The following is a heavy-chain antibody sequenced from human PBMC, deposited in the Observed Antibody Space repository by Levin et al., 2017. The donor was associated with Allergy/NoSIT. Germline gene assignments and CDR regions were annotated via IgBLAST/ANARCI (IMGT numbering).Heavy chain of an antibody. CDR3: AREGSEYSSSSNYYPYYYGMDV. V-gene: IGHV4-4*07. Sequence: SETLSLTCTVSGGSISSYYWSWIRQPAGKGLEWIGRIYTSGSTNYNPSLKSRVTMSVDTSKNQFSLKLSSVTAADTAVYYCAREGSEYSSSSNYYPYYYGMDVWGQGTTVTVSS. D-gene: IGHD6-6*01. CDR1: GGSISSYY. J-gene: IGHJ6*02. CDR2: IYTSGST.